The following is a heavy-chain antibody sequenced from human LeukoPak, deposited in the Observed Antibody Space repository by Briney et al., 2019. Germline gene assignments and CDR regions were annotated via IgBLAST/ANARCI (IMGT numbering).Heavy chain of an antibody. Sequence: GGSLRLSCAASGFTFSSYTMHWVRQAPGKGLEWVSCISTSSSYIYYADSVKGRFTISRDNAKNSLYLQMNSLRAEDTAVYYCARGGCIGGSCYPNYFDYWGQGTLVTVSS. D-gene: IGHD2-15*01. CDR3: ARGGCIGGSCYPNYFDY. J-gene: IGHJ4*02. V-gene: IGHV3-21*01. CDR2: ISTSSSYI. CDR1: GFTFSSYT.